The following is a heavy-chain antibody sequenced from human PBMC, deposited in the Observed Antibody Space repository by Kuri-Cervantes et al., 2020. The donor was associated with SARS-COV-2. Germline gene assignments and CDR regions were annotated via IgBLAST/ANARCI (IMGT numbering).Heavy chain of an antibody. Sequence: SETLSLTCTVSGGSISSGGYYWSWVRQPPGKGLEWLGYKYLRGSAYYNPSLKSRVTISVDRSKNQFSLKLSSVTAADTAVYYCARAPGRDCSSTSCYRVPDYYYMDVWGKGTTVTVSS. CDR2: KYLRGSA. V-gene: IGHV4-30-2*01. D-gene: IGHD2-2*01. J-gene: IGHJ6*03. CDR1: GGSISSGGYY. CDR3: ARAPGRDCSSTSCYRVPDYYYMDV.